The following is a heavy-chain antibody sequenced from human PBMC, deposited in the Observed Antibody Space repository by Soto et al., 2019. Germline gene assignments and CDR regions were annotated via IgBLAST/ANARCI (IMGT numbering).Heavy chain of an antibody. CDR2: IYYSGST. Sequence: PSETLSLTCTVSGGSISSSSYYWGWIRQPPGKGLEWIGSIYYSGSTYYNPSLKSRVTISVDTSKNQFSLKLSSVTAADTAVYYCARQKSLLWFGELFICWFDPWGQGTLVTVSS. V-gene: IGHV4-39*01. D-gene: IGHD3-10*01. CDR1: GGSISSSSYY. J-gene: IGHJ5*02. CDR3: ARQKSLLWFGELFICWFDP.